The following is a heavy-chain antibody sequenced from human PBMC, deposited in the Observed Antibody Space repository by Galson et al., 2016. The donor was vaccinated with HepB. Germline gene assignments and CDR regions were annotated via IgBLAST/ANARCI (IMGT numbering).Heavy chain of an antibody. Sequence: SLRLSCATSGFDFSSFSMNWVRQAPGKGLEWVSSISSSSGFIYYADSVQGRFTISRDNAKNSLYLQMDSLRAEETAVYFCARQFRDFGDYLDFWGQGTLVTVSS. J-gene: IGHJ4*02. CDR3: ARQFRDFGDYLDF. CDR1: GFDFSSFS. V-gene: IGHV3-21*01. CDR2: ISSSSGFI. D-gene: IGHD4-17*01.